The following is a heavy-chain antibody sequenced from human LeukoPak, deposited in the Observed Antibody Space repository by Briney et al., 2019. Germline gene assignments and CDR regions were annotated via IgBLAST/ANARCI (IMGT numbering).Heavy chain of an antibody. Sequence: GGSLRLSCAASGFTFSSYSMNWVRQAPGRGLEWVSSISSSSSYIYYADSVKGRFTISRDNAKNSLYLQMNSLRAEDTAVYYSAKDNRDDDLLTSYYDYWGQGTLVTVSS. J-gene: IGHJ4*02. V-gene: IGHV3-21*04. D-gene: IGHD3-9*01. CDR2: ISSSSSYI. CDR1: GFTFSSYS. CDR3: AKDNRDDDLLTSYYDY.